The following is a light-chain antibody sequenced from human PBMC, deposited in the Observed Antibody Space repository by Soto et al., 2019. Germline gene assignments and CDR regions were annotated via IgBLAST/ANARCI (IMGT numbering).Light chain of an antibody. J-gene: IGLJ3*02. V-gene: IGLV1-40*01. CDR3: QSYDSSLIWV. CDR2: GNS. CDR1: SSNIGAGYD. Sequence: QSVLTQPPSVSGAPGQRVTISCTGSSSNIGAGYDVHWYQQLPGTAPKLLTYGNSNRPSGVPDRFSGSKSGTSASLAITGLQAEDEADYYCQSYDSSLIWVFGGGTKLTVL.